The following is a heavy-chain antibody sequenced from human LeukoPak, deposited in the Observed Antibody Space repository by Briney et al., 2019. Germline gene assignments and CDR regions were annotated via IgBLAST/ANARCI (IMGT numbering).Heavy chain of an antibody. Sequence: GGSLRLSCAASGFTFSSYGMHWVRQAPGKGLEWVAVISYDGSNKYYADSVKGRFTISRDNSKNTLYLQMNSLRAEDTAIYYCAKGEDGYYYYGMDVWGQGTTVTVSS. CDR3: AKGEDGYYYYGMDV. V-gene: IGHV3-30*18. D-gene: IGHD5-24*01. CDR2: ISYDGSNK. J-gene: IGHJ6*02. CDR1: GFTFSSYG.